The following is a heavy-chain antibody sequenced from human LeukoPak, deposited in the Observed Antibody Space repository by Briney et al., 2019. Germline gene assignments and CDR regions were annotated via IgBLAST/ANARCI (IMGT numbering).Heavy chain of an antibody. D-gene: IGHD6-19*01. CDR3: ARHFAGYQWPYYFDY. V-gene: IGHV4-39*01. CDR2: IYYSGST. CDR1: GGSISSSSYY. Sequence: SETLSLTCTVSGGSISSSSYYWGWIRQPPGKGLEWIGSIYYSGSTYYNPSLKSRVTISVDTSKNQFSLKLSSVTAADTAVYYCARHFAGYQWPYYFDYWGLGTLVTVSS. J-gene: IGHJ4*02.